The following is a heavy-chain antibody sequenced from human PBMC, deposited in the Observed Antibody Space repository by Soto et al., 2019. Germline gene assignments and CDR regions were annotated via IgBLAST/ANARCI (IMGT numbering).Heavy chain of an antibody. J-gene: IGHJ4*02. CDR1: GASVSSDYYY. CDR2: IYNSGST. Sequence: PSETLSLTCTVSGASVSSDYYYWSWIRQSPGRGLEWIGHIYNSGSTYSNPSLKSRATVSLDTSKNQFSLKLSSVTAADTAVYYCARGPSVDKVDYWGQGTLVT. CDR3: ARGPSVDKVDY. V-gene: IGHV4-30-4*01. D-gene: IGHD2-21*01.